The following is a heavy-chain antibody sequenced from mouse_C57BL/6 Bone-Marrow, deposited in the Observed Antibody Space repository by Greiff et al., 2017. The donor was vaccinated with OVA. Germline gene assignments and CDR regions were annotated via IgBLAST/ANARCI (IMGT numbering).Heavy chain of an antibody. D-gene: IGHD1-1*01. CDR2: IYPSDSET. Sequence: QVHVKQPGAELVRPGSSVKLSCKASGYTFTSYWMAWVQQRPGQGLEWIGNIYPSDSETYYNQKFKDKATLSVDKSSSTPYMQLSSLTSEDSAVYYGTRGCYGSSWYFDVWGTGTTVTVSS. J-gene: IGHJ1*03. V-gene: IGHV1-61*01. CDR3: TRGCYGSSWYFDV. CDR1: GYTFTSYW.